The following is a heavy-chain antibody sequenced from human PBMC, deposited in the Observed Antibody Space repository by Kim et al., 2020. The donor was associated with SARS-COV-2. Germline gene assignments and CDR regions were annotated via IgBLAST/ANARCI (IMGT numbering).Heavy chain of an antibody. J-gene: IGHJ6*02. Sequence: SETLSLTCTVSGGSISSYYWSWIRQPPGKGLEWIGYIYYSGSTNYNPSLKSRVTISVDTSKNQFSLKLSSVTAADTAVYYCARDREVRGVMDYYGMDVWGQGTTVTVSS. D-gene: IGHD3-10*01. CDR2: IYYSGST. CDR1: GGSISSYY. V-gene: IGHV4-59*13. CDR3: ARDREVRGVMDYYGMDV.